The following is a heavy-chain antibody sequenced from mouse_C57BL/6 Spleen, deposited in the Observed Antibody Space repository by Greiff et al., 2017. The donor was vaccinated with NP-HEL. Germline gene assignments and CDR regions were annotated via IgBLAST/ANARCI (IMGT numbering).Heavy chain of an antibody. CDR1: GFNIKDDY. CDR2: IDPENGDT. J-gene: IGHJ3*01. Sequence: EVQLQQSGAELVRPGASVTLSCTASGFNIKDDYMHWVKQRPEQGLEWIGWIDPENGDTEYDSKFQGKATITADTSSNTAYLQLSSLTSEDTAVYYCTTRRGAWFAYWGQGTLVTVSA. V-gene: IGHV14-4*01. CDR3: TTRRGAWFAY.